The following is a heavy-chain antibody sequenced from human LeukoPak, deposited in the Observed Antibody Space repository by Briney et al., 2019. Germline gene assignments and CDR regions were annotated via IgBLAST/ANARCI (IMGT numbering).Heavy chain of an antibody. CDR2: IYYSGST. D-gene: IGHD6-13*01. CDR3: ASFRVAAAGNWFDP. Sequence: SETLSLTCTVSGGSISSYYWSWIRQPPGKGLEWIGYIYYSGSTNYNPSLKNRVTISVDTSKNQFSLKLSSVTAADTAVYYCASFRVAAAGNWFDPWGQGTLVTVSS. J-gene: IGHJ5*02. CDR1: GGSISSYY. V-gene: IGHV4-59*01.